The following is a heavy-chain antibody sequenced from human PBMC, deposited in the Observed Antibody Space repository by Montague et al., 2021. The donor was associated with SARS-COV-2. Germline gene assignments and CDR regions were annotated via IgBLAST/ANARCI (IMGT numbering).Heavy chain of an antibody. D-gene: IGHD2-8*02. CDR2: INAGNGNT. CDR1: GYTFSSYA. Sequence: SVKVSCKASGYTFSSYAINWVRQAPGQRLEWMGWINAGNGNTEYSEKLQGRVTITRDTSANTAFMELSSLRSEDTALYFCARGDCSGGECYGKYFQHWGQGTLVTVSS. CDR3: ARGDCSGGECYGKYFQH. V-gene: IGHV1-3*01. J-gene: IGHJ1*01.